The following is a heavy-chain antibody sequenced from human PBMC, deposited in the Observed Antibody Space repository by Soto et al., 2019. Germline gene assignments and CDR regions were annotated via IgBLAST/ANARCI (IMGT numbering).Heavy chain of an antibody. CDR3: ARVQLWPPYFDY. CDR1: GGSISSYY. V-gene: IGHV4-59*01. D-gene: IGHD5-18*01. CDR2: IYYSGST. Sequence: PSETLSLTCTVSGGSISSYYWSWIRQPPGKGLEWIGYIYYSGSTNYNPSLKSRVTISVDTSKNQFSLKLSYVTAADTAVYYCARVQLWPPYFDYWGQGTLVTVSS. J-gene: IGHJ4*02.